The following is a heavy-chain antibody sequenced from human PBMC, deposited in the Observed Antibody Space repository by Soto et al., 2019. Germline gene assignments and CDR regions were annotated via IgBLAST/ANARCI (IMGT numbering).Heavy chain of an antibody. CDR3: VRRGSETGCDFDQ. V-gene: IGHV3-23*02. D-gene: IGHD3-9*01. CDR1: GFTFYRYD. J-gene: IGHJ4*02. Sequence: EVQLLESGGGLVQPGGSLRLSCAASGFTFYRYDMFWVRQTPRRGLEWVSFISGSGGRIEYGDFVRGRFTASRDNAEDSLSLQMNTLESDDTCVYYCVRRGSETGCDFDQWGQGTLVVVSS. CDR2: ISGSGGRI.